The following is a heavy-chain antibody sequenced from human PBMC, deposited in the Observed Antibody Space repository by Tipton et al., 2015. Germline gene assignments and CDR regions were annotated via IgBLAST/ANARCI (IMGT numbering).Heavy chain of an antibody. J-gene: IGHJ4*02. CDR1: GFNFNNYK. CDR3: ARDPMIGGRIHYFSL. CDR2: ISGGSTTK. V-gene: IGHV3-21*01. Sequence: SLRLSCAASGFNFNNYKMNWVRQAPGKGLEWVSSISGGSTTKFYTDSLKGRFSISRDNAKNSLYLQMNSLRGDDTAVYYCARDPMIGGRIHYFSLWGQGTLVTVSS. D-gene: IGHD2/OR15-2a*01.